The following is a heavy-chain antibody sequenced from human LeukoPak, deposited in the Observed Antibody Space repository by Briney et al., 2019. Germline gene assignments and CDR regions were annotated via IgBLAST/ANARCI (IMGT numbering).Heavy chain of an antibody. D-gene: IGHD1-7*01. J-gene: IGHJ4*02. CDR2: ISWNSDTT. Sequence: GGSLRLSCAASGFTFDDFAMHWVRQSPGKGLEWVSGISWNSDTTAYADSVKGRFTISRDNANNSLYLQMNSLRAEDTAVYYCAAKVELRSNGPYFNSWGQETLVTVSS. V-gene: IGHV3-9*01. CDR1: GFTFDDFA. CDR3: AAKVELRSNGPYFNS.